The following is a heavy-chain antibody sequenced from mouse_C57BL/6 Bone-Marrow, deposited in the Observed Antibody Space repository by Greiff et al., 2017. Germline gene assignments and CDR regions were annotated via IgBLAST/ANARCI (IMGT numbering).Heavy chain of an antibody. V-gene: IGHV1-84*01. J-gene: IGHJ2*01. CDR3: ARGRGGNYFDY. CDR1: GYTFTDYY. Sequence: VQLQQSGPELVKPGASVKISCKASGYTFTDYYINWVKQRPGKGLEWIGCIYPGSGNTKYNEKFKGKATLTVDTASSTAYMQLSRLTSEDSAVYFCARGRGGNYFDYGGQGTTLTVTS. CDR2: IYPGSGNT.